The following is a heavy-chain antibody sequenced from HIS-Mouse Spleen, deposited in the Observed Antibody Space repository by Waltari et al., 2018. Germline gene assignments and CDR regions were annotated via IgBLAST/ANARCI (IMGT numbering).Heavy chain of an antibody. V-gene: IGHV4-39*07. CDR2: IYYSGST. Sequence: QLQLQESGPGLVKPSETLSLTCPFSGCSISSSSYYWGWIRQPPRKGLEWIGSIYYSGSTYYNPSLKSRVTISVDTSKNQFSLKLSSVTAADTAVYYCAREIPYSSSWYDWYFDLWGRGTLVTVSS. J-gene: IGHJ2*01. CDR1: GCSISSSSYY. D-gene: IGHD6-13*01. CDR3: AREIPYSSSWYDWYFDL.